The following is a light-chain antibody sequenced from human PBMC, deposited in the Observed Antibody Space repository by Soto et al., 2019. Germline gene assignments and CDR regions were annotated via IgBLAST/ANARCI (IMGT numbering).Light chain of an antibody. CDR3: CSFERSITLV. Sequence: QSALTQPASVSGSPGQSITISCTGSSSDVGSYNLVSWYQQLPGEAPKLMIYEGSKRPSGVSNRFSGSKSGNTASLTISGLQAGDEADYYCCSFERSITLVFGGGTKLTVL. J-gene: IGLJ2*01. V-gene: IGLV2-23*01. CDR2: EGS. CDR1: SSDVGSYNL.